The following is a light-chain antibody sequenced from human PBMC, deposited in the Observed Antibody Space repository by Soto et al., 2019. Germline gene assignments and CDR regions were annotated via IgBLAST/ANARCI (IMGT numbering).Light chain of an antibody. V-gene: IGKV1-5*01. Sequence: DIQMTQSPSTLSASVGDRVTITCRASQSISSWLAWYQQKPGKAPKVLIYDASTLESGVPSRFSGGGSGTEFTLTITSLQPDAFATYYCQEYTTYSRTFCQGTKVEVK. CDR3: QEYTTYSRT. J-gene: IGKJ1*01. CDR2: DAS. CDR1: QSISSW.